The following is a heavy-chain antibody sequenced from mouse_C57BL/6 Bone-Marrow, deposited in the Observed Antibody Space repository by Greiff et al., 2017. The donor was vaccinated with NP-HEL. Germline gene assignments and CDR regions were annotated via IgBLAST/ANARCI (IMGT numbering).Heavy chain of an antibody. CDR2: IYPGDGDT. CDR3: ARRKEYGGSYVRFDY. Sequence: QVQLQQSGAELVKPGASVKISCKASGYAFSSYWMHWVKQRPGKGLEWIGQIYPGDGDTNYNGKFKGKATLTADKSSSTAYLHLSSLTSADSAVFFCARRKEYGGSYVRFDYWGQGTTLTVSS. J-gene: IGHJ2*01. D-gene: IGHD1-1*01. CDR1: GYAFSSYW. V-gene: IGHV1-80*01.